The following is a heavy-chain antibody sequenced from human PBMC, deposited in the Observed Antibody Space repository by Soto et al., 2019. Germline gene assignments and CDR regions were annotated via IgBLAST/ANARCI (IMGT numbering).Heavy chain of an antibody. V-gene: IGHV4-59*01. J-gene: IGHJ4*02. Sequence: SETLSLTCTVSGGSISSYYWSWIRQPPGKGLEWIGYIYYSGSTNYNPSLMSRVTISIYTSKNQFSLKLISVTAADKAVYDCARGGVGKDYGDYFDYWGQGTLVTVSS. CDR2: IYYSGST. CDR3: ARGGVGKDYGDYFDY. D-gene: IGHD4-17*01. CDR1: GGSISSYY.